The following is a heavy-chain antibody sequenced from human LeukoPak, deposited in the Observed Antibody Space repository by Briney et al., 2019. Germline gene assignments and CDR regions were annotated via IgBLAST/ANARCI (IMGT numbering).Heavy chain of an antibody. J-gene: IGHJ5*02. D-gene: IGHD3-16*02. CDR1: GYTFTSYG. Sequence: GASVKVSCKASGYTFTSYGISWVRQAPGQGLEWMGWISAYNGNTNYAQKLQGRVTMATDTSTSTAYMELRSLRSDDTAVYYCATGPREYDYVWGSYLANWFDPWGQGTLVTVSS. CDR3: ATGPREYDYVWGSYLANWFDP. CDR2: ISAYNGNT. V-gene: IGHV1-18*01.